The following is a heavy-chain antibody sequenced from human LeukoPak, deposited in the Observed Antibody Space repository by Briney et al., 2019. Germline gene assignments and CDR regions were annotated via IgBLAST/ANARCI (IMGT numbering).Heavy chain of an antibody. CDR3: ARETSLAGFASGLGFNY. V-gene: IGHV4-39*07. CDR2: IYYSGST. Sequence: SETLSLTCTVSGGSISSSSYYWGWIRQPPGKGLEWIGSIYYSGSTYYNPSLKSRVTISVDTSKNQFSLKLSSVTAADTAVYYCARETSLAGFASGLGFNYWGQGILVTVSS. CDR1: GGSISSSSYY. D-gene: IGHD6-19*01. J-gene: IGHJ4*02.